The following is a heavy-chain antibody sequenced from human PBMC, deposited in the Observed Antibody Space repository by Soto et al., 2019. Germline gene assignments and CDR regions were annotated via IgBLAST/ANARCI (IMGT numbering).Heavy chain of an antibody. D-gene: IGHD2-2*01. J-gene: IGHJ5*02. CDR2: ISAYNGNT. CDR3: ARGWGGYCSSTSCYGWFDP. Sequence: ASVKVSCKASGYTFTSYGISWVRQAPGQGLEWMGWISAYNGNTNYAQKLQGRVTMTTDTSTSTAYMELRSLRSDDTAVYYCARGWGGYCSSTSCYGWFDPWGQGTLVTVS. CDR1: GYTFTSYG. V-gene: IGHV1-18*01.